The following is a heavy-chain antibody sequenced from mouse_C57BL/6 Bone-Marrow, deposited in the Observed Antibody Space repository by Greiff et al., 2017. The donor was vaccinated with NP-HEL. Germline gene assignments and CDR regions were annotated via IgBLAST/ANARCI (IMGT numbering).Heavy chain of an antibody. CDR1: GFTFSSYG. J-gene: IGHJ3*01. V-gene: IGHV5-6*02. CDR3: ARHLTAWFAY. CDR2: ISSGGSYT. Sequence: DVKLVESGGDLVKPGGSLKLSCAASGFTFSSYGMSWVRQTPDKRLEWVATISSGGSYTYYPDSVKGRFTISRDNAKNTLYLQMSSLKSEDTAMYYCARHLTAWFAYWGQGTLVTVSA.